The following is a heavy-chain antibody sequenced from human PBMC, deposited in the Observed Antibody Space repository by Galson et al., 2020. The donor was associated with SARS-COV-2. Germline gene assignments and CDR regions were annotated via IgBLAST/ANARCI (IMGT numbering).Heavy chain of an antibody. V-gene: IGHV6-1*01. CDR2: TYYRSKWYN. CDR3: ARVRWELSTSSPYGMDV. CDR1: GDSVSSNSVA. Sequence: SETLSLTCAISGDSVSSNSVAWNWIMQSPSRGLEWLGRTYYRSKWYNDYAVSVKSRISINPDTSKNQFSLQLNSVTPEDTAVYYCARVRWELSTSSPYGMDVWGQGTTVTVSS. J-gene: IGHJ6*02. D-gene: IGHD1-26*01.